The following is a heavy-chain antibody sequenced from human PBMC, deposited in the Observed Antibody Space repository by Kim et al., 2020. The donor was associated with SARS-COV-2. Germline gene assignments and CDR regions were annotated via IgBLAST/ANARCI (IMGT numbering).Heavy chain of an antibody. CDR3: ASVPPSLPLEFY. V-gene: IGHV3-30*01. J-gene: IGHJ4*02. Sequence: YDPDAVKGRFTISRDNSKNTLYLQMNSRRAEDTAVYYCASVPPSLPLEFYWGQGTLVTVSS. D-gene: IGHD2-2*01.